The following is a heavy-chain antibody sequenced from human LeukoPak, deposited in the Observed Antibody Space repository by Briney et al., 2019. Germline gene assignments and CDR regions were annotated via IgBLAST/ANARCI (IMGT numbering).Heavy chain of an antibody. V-gene: IGHV1-8*03. Sequence: ASVKVSCKASGYTFTSYGISWVRQAPGQGLEWMGWMNPNSGNTGYAQKFQGRVTITRNTSISTAYMELSSLRSEDTAVYYCARGKGVSSGWSDWGQGTLVTVSS. CDR1: GYTFTSYG. CDR2: MNPNSGNT. D-gene: IGHD6-19*01. J-gene: IGHJ4*02. CDR3: ARGKGVSSGWSD.